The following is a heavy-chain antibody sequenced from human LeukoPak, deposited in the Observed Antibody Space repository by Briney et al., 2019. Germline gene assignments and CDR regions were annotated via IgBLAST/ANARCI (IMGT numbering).Heavy chain of an antibody. CDR2: FDPEDGET. CDR3: ARACTNGVCSPADY. Sequence: ASVKVSCKVSGYTLTELSMHWVRQAPGKGLEWMGGFDPEDGETIYAQKFQGRVTMTEDTSTDTAYMELSSLRSEDTAVYYCARACTNGVCSPADYWGQGTLVTVSS. J-gene: IGHJ4*02. CDR1: GYTLTELS. V-gene: IGHV1-24*01. D-gene: IGHD2-8*01.